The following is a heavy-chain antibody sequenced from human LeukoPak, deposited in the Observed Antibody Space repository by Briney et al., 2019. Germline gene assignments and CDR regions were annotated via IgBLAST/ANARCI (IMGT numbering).Heavy chain of an antibody. CDR3: ARQDYDILTGYSDYFDY. D-gene: IGHD3-9*01. J-gene: IGHJ4*02. CDR2: IYYSGST. V-gene: IGHV4-39*01. Sequence: SETLSLTCTVSGGSISSSSYYWGWIRQPPGKGLEWIGSIYYSGSTYYNPALKSRVTISVDTSKNQFSLKLSSVTAADTAVYYCARQDYDILTGYSDYFDYWGQGTLVTVSS. CDR1: GGSISSSSYY.